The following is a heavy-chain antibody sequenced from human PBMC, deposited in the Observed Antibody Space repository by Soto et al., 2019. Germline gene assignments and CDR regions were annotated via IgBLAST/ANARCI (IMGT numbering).Heavy chain of an antibody. J-gene: IGHJ4*02. CDR3: ARGVSAGVDY. D-gene: IGHD1-26*01. CDR1: GYSFTSLD. V-gene: IGHV1-8*01. Sequence: ASVKVSCKASGYSFTSLDINWVRQTAGQGLEWMGWMQPSTGRTGYAQKFQGRVTMTRDTPINTAYMELTTLTSDDTAFYYCARGVSAGVDYWGQGTLVTV. CDR2: MQPSTGRT.